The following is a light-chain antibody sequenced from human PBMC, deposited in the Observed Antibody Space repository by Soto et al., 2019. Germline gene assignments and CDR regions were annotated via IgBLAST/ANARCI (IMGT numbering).Light chain of an antibody. V-gene: IGLV2-14*01. J-gene: IGLJ2*01. CDR3: SSFTPTSTVL. CDR1: TSDVGAYNY. Sequence: QSALTQPASVSGSLGQSITISCTGTTSDVGAYNYVSWYQHHPGKDPKVVIFEVTKRPSGVSSRFSGSKSGNTASLTVSGLQAEDEGDYYCSSFTPTSTVLFGGGTKVTVL. CDR2: EVT.